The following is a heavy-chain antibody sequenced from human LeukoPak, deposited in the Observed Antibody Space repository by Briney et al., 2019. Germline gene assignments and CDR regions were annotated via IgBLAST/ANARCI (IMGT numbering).Heavy chain of an antibody. CDR2: ISSLGNYM. J-gene: IGHJ4*02. CDR1: GFIFSSYS. Sequence: KSGGSLRLSCAASGFIFSSYSVNWVRQAPGEGLEWVSSISSLGNYMYYADSIQGRFTISRDNAKNSLYLQMNSLRAEDTAVYYCTRGATEWEVPSEYWGQGTLVTVPS. V-gene: IGHV3-21*01. D-gene: IGHD1-26*01. CDR3: TRGATEWEVPSEY.